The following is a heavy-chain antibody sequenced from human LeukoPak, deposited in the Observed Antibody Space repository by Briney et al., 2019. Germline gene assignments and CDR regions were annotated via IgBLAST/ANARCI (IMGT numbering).Heavy chain of an antibody. V-gene: IGHV4-34*01. Sequence: GSLRLSCAASGFTFSNYWMNWVPQPPGKGLEWIGEINHSGSTNYNPSLKSRVTISVDTSKNQFSPKLSSVTAADTAVYSCARHRGIQLWLSAKHYFDYWGQGTPVTVSS. CDR1: GFTFSNYW. CDR3: ARHRGIQLWLSAKHYFDY. D-gene: IGHD5-18*01. J-gene: IGHJ4*02. CDR2: INHSGST.